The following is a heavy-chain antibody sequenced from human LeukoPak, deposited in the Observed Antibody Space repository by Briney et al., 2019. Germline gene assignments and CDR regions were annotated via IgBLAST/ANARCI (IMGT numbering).Heavy chain of an antibody. J-gene: IGHJ4*02. Sequence: SVKVSCKASGGTFSSYAISWVRQAPGQGLEWMGGIIPIFGTANYAQKFQGRVTITADESTSTAYMELSSLRSEDTAVYYCARGAGYYDFWSGPFDYWGQGTLVTVSS. CDR2: IIPIFGTA. CDR3: ARGAGYYDFWSGPFDY. CDR1: GGTFSSYA. V-gene: IGHV1-69*13. D-gene: IGHD3-3*01.